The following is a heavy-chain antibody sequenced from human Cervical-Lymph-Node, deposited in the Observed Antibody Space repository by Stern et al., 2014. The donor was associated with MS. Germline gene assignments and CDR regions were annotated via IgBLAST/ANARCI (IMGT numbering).Heavy chain of an antibody. D-gene: IGHD4-17*01. Sequence: QMQLVQSGAEVKKPGASVKVSCKASGYTFTGYYMHWVRQAPGKGLEWVGWINPNSGGTNYAQKFQGWVTMTRDTSISTAYMELSRLRSDDTAVYYCAREDYGDTQYYFDYWGQGTLVTVSS. CDR1: GYTFTGYY. J-gene: IGHJ4*02. V-gene: IGHV1-2*04. CDR2: INPNSGGT. CDR3: AREDYGDTQYYFDY.